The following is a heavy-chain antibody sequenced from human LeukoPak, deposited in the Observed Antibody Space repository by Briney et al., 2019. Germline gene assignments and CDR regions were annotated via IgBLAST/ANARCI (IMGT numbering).Heavy chain of an antibody. CDR1: GYTFTSYY. CDR3: ARDYYDSSGQESFDY. Sequence: ASVKVSCKASGYTFTSYYMLWVRQAPGQGLEWMGIINPSGGSTSYAQKFQGRVTMTRDTSTSTVYMELSSLRSEDTAVYYCARDYYDSSGQESFDYWGQGTLVTVSS. V-gene: IGHV1-46*01. D-gene: IGHD3-22*01. J-gene: IGHJ4*02. CDR2: INPSGGST.